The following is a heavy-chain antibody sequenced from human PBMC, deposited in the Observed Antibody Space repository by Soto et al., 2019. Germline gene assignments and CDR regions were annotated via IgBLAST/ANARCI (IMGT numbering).Heavy chain of an antibody. V-gene: IGHV3-30-3*01. CDR3: ARDLAYYDPLTGPRTAYYYYGMYV. CDR2: ISYDGSNK. D-gene: IGHD3-9*01. CDR1: GFTFSNHC. Sequence: PGGSLRLSCVASGFTFSNHCMHWVRQAPGKGLEWVAVISYDGSNKYYADSVKGRFTISRDNSKNTVYLQMNSLRGEDTAVFFCARDLAYYDPLTGPRTAYYYYGMYVWGQGTTVTGSS. J-gene: IGHJ6*02.